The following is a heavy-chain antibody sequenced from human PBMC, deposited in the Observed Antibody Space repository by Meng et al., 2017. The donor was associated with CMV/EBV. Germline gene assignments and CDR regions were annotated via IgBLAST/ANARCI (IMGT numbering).Heavy chain of an antibody. J-gene: IGHJ5*02. Sequence: GGSLRLSCAASGFTFSSYWMSWVRQAPGKGLEWVANIKQDGSEKYYVDSVKGRFTISRDNAENSLYLQMNSLRAEDTAVYYCARGGCSSTSCLSSWFDPWGQGTLVTVSS. V-gene: IGHV3-7*01. D-gene: IGHD2-2*01. CDR3: ARGGCSSTSCLSSWFDP. CDR1: GFTFSSYW. CDR2: IKQDGSEK.